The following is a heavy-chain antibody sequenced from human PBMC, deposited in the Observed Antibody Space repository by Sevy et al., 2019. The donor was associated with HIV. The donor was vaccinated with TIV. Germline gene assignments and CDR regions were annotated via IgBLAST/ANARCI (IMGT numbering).Heavy chain of an antibody. CDR2: IWTEGDDE. CDR3: ATEYSNGFDY. CDR1: GFTFSTHA. J-gene: IGHJ4*02. V-gene: IGHV3-33*01. Sequence: GGYLRLSCAAFGFTFSTHAMHWVRQAPGKGLEWVAVIWTEGDDESDADSVRDRFTISRENSKNTLYLQMNSLRSEDTAVYYCATEYSNGFDYWGQGTRVTVSS. D-gene: IGHD4-4*01.